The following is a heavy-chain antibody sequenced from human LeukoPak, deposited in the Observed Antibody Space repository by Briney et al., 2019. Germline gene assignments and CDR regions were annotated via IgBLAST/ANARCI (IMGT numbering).Heavy chain of an antibody. CDR3: ARLLHGDYIPYYFDY. J-gene: IGHJ4*02. CDR2: ISAYNGYT. D-gene: IGHD4-17*01. V-gene: IGHV1-18*01. CDR1: GYTFTSYG. Sequence: ASVKVSCKASGYTFTSYGISWVRQAPGQGLEWMGWISAYNGYTNYPQNLQGRVTMTTDTPTSTAYMEMRSLRSDDTAVYYCARLLHGDYIPYYFDYWGQGTLVTVSS.